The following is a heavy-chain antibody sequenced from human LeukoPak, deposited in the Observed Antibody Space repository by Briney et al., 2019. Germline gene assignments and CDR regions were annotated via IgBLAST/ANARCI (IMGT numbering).Heavy chain of an antibody. CDR3: ARAIYCSSTSCNDY. J-gene: IGHJ4*02. CDR1: GFTFSSYA. D-gene: IGHD2-2*01. V-gene: IGHV3-48*02. Sequence: GGSLRLSCAASGFTFSSYAMSWVRQAPGKGLEWVSYISSSSSSTIYYADSVKGRFTISRDNAKNSLYLQMNSLRDEDTAVYYCARAIYCSSTSCNDYWGQGTLVTVSS. CDR2: ISSSSSSTI.